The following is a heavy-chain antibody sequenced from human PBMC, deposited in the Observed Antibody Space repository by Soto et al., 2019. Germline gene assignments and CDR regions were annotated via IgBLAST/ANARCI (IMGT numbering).Heavy chain of an antibody. CDR2: IYHSGST. J-gene: IGHJ5*02. CDR3: AGSTSWFDP. D-gene: IGHD6-13*01. V-gene: IGHV4-30-2*01. CDR1: GGSISSGGYS. Sequence: SSETLSLTCAVSGGSISSGGYSWSWIRQPPGKGLEWIGYIYHSGSTYYNPSLKSRVTISVDRSKNQFSLKLSSVTAADTAVYYCAGSTSWFDPWGQGTLVTVSS.